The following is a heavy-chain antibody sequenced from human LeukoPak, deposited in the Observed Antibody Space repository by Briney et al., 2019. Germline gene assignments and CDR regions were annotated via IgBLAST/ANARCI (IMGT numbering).Heavy chain of an antibody. Sequence: PSETLSLTCTVSGGSISSSSYYWGWIRQPPGMGLEWIGSIYYSGSTYYNPSLKSRATISVDTSKNQFSLKLSSVTAADTAVYYCAGGKLSSIVVVPAAPRWFDPWGQGTLVTVSS. V-gene: IGHV4-39*07. CDR1: GGSISSSSYY. D-gene: IGHD2-2*01. CDR3: AGGKLSSIVVVPAAPRWFDP. J-gene: IGHJ5*02. CDR2: IYYSGST.